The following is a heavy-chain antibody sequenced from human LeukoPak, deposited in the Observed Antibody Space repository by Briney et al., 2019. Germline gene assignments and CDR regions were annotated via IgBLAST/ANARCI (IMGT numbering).Heavy chain of an antibody. CDR2: IRSKANSYAT. CDR1: GFTFSGSA. Sequence: PGGSLRLSCAASGFTFSGSATHWVRQASGKGLEWVGRIRSKANSYATAYAASVKGRFTISRDDSKNTAYLQMNSLKTEDTAVYYCTRKTVSSSFDYWGQGTLVTVSS. CDR3: TRKTVSSSFDY. V-gene: IGHV3-73*01. J-gene: IGHJ4*02. D-gene: IGHD6-13*01.